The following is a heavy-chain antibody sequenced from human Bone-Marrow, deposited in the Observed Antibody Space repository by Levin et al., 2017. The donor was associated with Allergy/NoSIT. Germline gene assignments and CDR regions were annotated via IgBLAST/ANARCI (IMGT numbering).Heavy chain of an antibody. J-gene: IGHJ6*02. V-gene: IGHV4-59*08. Sequence: SETLSLTCTVSGGSIGGYYWSWLRQPPGKGLEWIGYMYYSGVTEYTPSLSSRVTISLDTSKKQLSLKLTSVTAADTAVYYCARLGGGSPYYYYGLDVWGLGTTVTVSS. D-gene: IGHD3-16*01. CDR1: GGSIGGYY. CDR3: ARLGGGSPYYYYGLDV. CDR2: MYYSGVT.